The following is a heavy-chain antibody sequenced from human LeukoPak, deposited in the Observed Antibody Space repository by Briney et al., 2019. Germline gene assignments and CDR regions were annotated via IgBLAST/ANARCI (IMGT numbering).Heavy chain of an antibody. V-gene: IGHV3-7*01. CDR2: IKEDGSEK. Sequence: PGGSLRLSCAASGFTFCNYWMSWVRQAPGKGLEGVANIKEDGSEKYYVDSVKGRFTISRDNARNSLYLQMNSLRAEDTAVYYCASGRQLGYWGQGTLVTVSS. CDR3: ASGRQLGY. CDR1: GFTFCNYW. D-gene: IGHD6-13*01. J-gene: IGHJ4*02.